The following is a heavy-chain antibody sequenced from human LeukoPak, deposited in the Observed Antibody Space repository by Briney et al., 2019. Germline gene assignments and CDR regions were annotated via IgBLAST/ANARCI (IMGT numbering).Heavy chain of an antibody. D-gene: IGHD3-22*01. V-gene: IGHV3-30*04. CDR3: GGAKGRIVGRLLTRFDH. CDR1: GFTFSSYA. Sequence: PGRSLRLSCAASGFTFSSYAMHWVRQAPGKGLEWVAVISYDGSNKYYADSVKGRFTISRDNSKNTLYLQMNSLRAEDTAVYYFGGAKGRIVGRLLTRFDHWGQGTLVTVSS. J-gene: IGHJ4*02. CDR2: ISYDGSNK.